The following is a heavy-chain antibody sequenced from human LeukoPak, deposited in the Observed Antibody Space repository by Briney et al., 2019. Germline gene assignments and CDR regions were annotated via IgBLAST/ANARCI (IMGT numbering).Heavy chain of an antibody. CDR2: IIPIFGTA. CDR3: ARGVRTYCYDSSGYNNWFDP. D-gene: IGHD3-22*01. CDR1: GGTFRSYA. Sequence: ASVKVSCKASGGTFRSYAISWVRQAPGLGLEWMGGIIPIFGTANYAQKFQGRVTITTDESTSTAYMELSSLRSEDTAVYYCARGVRTYCYDSSGYNNWFDPWGQGTLVTVSS. J-gene: IGHJ5*02. V-gene: IGHV1-69*05.